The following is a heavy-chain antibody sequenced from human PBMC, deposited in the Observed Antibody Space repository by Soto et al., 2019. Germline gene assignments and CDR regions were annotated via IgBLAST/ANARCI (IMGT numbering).Heavy chain of an antibody. V-gene: IGHV3-23*01. J-gene: IGHJ3*01. D-gene: IGHD3-16*01. Sequence: EVQVLESGGGLVQPGGSLRLSCAASGFTFSHYAMSWVRQAPGKGLQWVSTIFGSGAPTRYEDSVKGRLGISRDNSNNMLFLEMNSLKDEDTAVYYCTRDASSWGFAFDLWGQGTRVAVSS. CDR1: GFTFSHYA. CDR2: IFGSGAPT. CDR3: TRDASSWGFAFDL.